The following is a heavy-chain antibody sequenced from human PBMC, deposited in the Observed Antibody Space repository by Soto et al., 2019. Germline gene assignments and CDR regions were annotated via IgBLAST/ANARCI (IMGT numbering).Heavy chain of an antibody. CDR3: ASGDYYVSSGYGFDAFDI. D-gene: IGHD3-22*01. Sequence: VQLQESGPGLVKPSETLSLTCTVSGGSISGFYWSWVRQPPGKGLEWIGYIYYSGRTNYNPSLKSRVTIPVGTSKNQSSLKLSSVTAADTAVYYGASGDYYVSSGYGFDAFDIWGQGTMVTVSS. CDR2: IYYSGRT. J-gene: IGHJ3*02. CDR1: GGSISGFY. V-gene: IGHV4-59*01.